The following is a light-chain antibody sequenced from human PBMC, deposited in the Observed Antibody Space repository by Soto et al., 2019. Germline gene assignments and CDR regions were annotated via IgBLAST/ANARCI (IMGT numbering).Light chain of an antibody. CDR3: ASYTTSSTYV. V-gene: IGLV2-14*01. J-gene: IGLJ1*01. CDR2: DVS. CDR1: SSDVGGYSY. Sequence: QSVLTQPASVSGSPGQSIAISCTGTSSDVGGYSYVSWYQQQPGKAPKLVISDVSNRPSGVSDRFSGSKSGNTASLTISGLQTGDEADYYCASYTTSSTYVFGTGTKVTVL.